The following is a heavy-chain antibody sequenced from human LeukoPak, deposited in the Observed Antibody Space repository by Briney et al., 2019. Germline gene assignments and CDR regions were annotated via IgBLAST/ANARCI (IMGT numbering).Heavy chain of an antibody. CDR2: INPNSGGT. Sequence: GASVKVSCKAFGYTFTGYYMHWVRHAPGQGLEWMGWINPNSGGTNYAQKFQGRVTMTRDTSISTGYMELSRLRSDDTAVYYCTSLTGNYYDSSGYTGFDYWGQGTLVTVSS. D-gene: IGHD3-22*01. V-gene: IGHV1-2*02. CDR3: TSLTGNYYDSSGYTGFDY. CDR1: GYTFTGYY. J-gene: IGHJ4*02.